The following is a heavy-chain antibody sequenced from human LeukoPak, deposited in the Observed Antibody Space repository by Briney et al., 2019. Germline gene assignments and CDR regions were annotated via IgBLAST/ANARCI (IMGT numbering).Heavy chain of an antibody. D-gene: IGHD6-19*01. CDR2: FFYAGST. J-gene: IGHJ4*02. V-gene: IGHV4-39*07. CDR1: GGSIGGSPYY. Sequence: PSETLSLTCSVSGGSIGGSPYYWGWIRQPPGKGLEWIGTFFYAGSTYYNPSLKSRVTISVDTSKNQFSLKLSSVTAADTAVYYCARGSRGWAYWGQGTLVTVSS. CDR3: ARGSRGWAY.